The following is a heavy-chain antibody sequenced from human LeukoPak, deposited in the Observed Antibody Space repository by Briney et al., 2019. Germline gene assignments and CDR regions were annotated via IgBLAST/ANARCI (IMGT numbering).Heavy chain of an antibody. J-gene: IGHJ4*02. CDR3: ARSDIVLMVYARGRGYYFDY. CDR2: INPSGGST. V-gene: IGHV1-46*01. CDR1: GYTFTSYY. D-gene: IGHD2-8*01. Sequence: ASVKVSCKASGYTFTSYYMHWVRQAPGQGLEWMGIINPSGGSTSYAQKFQGRVTMTRDMSTSTVYMELSSLRSEDTAVYYCARSDIVLMVYARGRGYYFDYWGQGTLVTVSS.